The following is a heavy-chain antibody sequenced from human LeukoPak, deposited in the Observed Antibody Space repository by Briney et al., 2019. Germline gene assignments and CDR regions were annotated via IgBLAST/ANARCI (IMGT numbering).Heavy chain of an antibody. J-gene: IGHJ4*02. Sequence: ASVKVSCKASGYTFTGYYMHWVRQAPGQGLEWMGWINPNSGGTNYAQKFQGRVTMTRDTSISTAYMELSRLRSDDTAVYYCARSRVRGIAVADYTYWGQGTLVTVSS. CDR3: ARSRVRGIAVADYTY. CDR2: INPNSGGT. D-gene: IGHD6-19*01. CDR1: GYTFTGYY. V-gene: IGHV1-2*02.